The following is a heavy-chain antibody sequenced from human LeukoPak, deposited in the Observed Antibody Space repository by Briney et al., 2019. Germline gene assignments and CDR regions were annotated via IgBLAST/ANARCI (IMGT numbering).Heavy chain of an antibody. CDR2: ISYDGSNK. V-gene: IGHV3-30-3*01. J-gene: IGHJ4*02. D-gene: IGHD6-19*01. CDR3: ARVVSGIAVAGYFDY. Sequence: GRSLRLSCAASGFTFSSYAMHWVRQAPGKGLEWVAVISYDGSNKYYADSVKGRFTISRDNSKNTLYLQMNSLRAEDTAVYYCARVVSGIAVAGYFDYWGQGTLVTVSS. CDR1: GFTFSSYA.